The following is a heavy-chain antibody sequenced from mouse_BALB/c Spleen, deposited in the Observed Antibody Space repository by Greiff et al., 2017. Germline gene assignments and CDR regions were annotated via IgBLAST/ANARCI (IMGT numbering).Heavy chain of an antibody. CDR1: GFTFSDYY. J-gene: IGHJ4*01. V-gene: IGHV5-4*02. D-gene: IGHD2-1*01. CDR3: AREGGNYGGDY. Sequence: EVKLMESGGGLVKPGGSLKLSCAASGFTFSDYYMYWVRQTPEKRLEWVATISDGGSYTYYPDSVKGRFTISRDNAKNNLYLQMSSLKSEDTAMYYCAREGGNYGGDYWGQGTSVTVSS. CDR2: ISDGGSYT.